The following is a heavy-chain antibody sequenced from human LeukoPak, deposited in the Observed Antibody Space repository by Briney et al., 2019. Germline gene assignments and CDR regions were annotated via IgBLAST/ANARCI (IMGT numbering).Heavy chain of an antibody. J-gene: IGHJ5*02. D-gene: IGHD2-15*01. Sequence: SETLSLTCTVSGGSISSYYWSWIRQPAGKGLEWIGRIYTSGGTNYNPSLKSRVTISVDKSKNQISLKLSSVTAADTAVYYCARDMVVVVAATRWIWFDPWGQGTLVTVSS. CDR3: ARDMVVVVAATRWIWFDP. V-gene: IGHV4-4*07. CDR1: GGSISSYY. CDR2: IYTSGGT.